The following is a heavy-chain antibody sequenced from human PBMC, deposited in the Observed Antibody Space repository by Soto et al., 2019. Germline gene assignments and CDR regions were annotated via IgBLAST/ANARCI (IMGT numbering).Heavy chain of an antibody. CDR2: INHSGIT. D-gene: IGHD5-18*01. V-gene: IGHV4-34*01. CDR3: ARGKPSGYRFGPRNFFYYGMDV. CDR1: SGSLTDHY. J-gene: IGHJ6*02. Sequence: SETLSLTCGVFSGSLTDHYWTWIRQTPGKGLEWIGEINHSGITDYNPSLKSRVTLSLDTSKNQFSLKVTALTAADTAVYYCARGKPSGYRFGPRNFFYYGMDVWGPGTTVTV.